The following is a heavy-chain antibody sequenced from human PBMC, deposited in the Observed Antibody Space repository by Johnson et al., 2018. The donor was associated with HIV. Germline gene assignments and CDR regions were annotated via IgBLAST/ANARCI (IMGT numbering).Heavy chain of an antibody. CDR1: GFTSSSYA. D-gene: IGHD3-10*01. V-gene: IGHV3-30*04. CDR3: ARDDGSGIRVKGAFDI. CDR2: ISYDGSNK. J-gene: IGHJ3*02. Sequence: QLVESGGGVVQPGRSLRLSCAASGFTSSSYAMHWVRQAPGKGLEWVALISYDGSNKYYADSVKGRFTISRDNSKNTLYLQMNSLRPEDTGVYYCARDDGSGIRVKGAFDIWGQGTWVAVSS.